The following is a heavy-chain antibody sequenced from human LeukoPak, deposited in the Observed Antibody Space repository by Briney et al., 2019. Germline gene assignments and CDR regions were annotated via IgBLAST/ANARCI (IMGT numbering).Heavy chain of an antibody. V-gene: IGHV4-61*02. CDR2: IYTSGST. Sequence: SETLSLTCTVSGGSISSGSYYWSWIRQPAGKGLEWIGRIYTSGSTNYNPSLKSRVTISVDTSKNQFSLKLSSVTAADTAVYYCARTYYDILTGYWDYYYMDVWGKGTTVTISS. CDR3: ARTYYDILTGYWDYYYMDV. D-gene: IGHD3-9*01. CDR1: GGSISSGSYY. J-gene: IGHJ6*03.